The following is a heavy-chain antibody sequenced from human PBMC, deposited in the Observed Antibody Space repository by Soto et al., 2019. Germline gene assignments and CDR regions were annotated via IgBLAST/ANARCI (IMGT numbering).Heavy chain of an antibody. D-gene: IGHD3-3*01. CDR1: GGSISSYY. Sequence: SETLSLTCTVSGGSISSYYWSWIRQPPGKGLEWIGYIYYSGSTNYNPSLKSRVTISVDTSKNQFSLKLSSVTAADTAVYYCARAYTGGFWSGYYGYGMDVWGQGTTVTVSS. CDR3: ARAYTGGFWSGYYGYGMDV. V-gene: IGHV4-59*01. J-gene: IGHJ6*02. CDR2: IYYSGST.